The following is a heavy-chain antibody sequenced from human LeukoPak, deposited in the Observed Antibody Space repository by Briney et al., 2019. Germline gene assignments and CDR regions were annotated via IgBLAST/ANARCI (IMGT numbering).Heavy chain of an antibody. CDR1: GFTFRSDA. Sequence: PGGPLRLSCVASGFTFRSDAMSWVRQAPGKGLEWVSTIRDNGGTTYYADSVKGRFTISRDNSKNMLYLQMNRLRVEDTAVYYCAKGRHELDVDVEFRGQGALVTVSS. CDR3: AKGRHELDVDVEF. J-gene: IGHJ4*02. CDR2: IRDNGGTT. V-gene: IGHV3-23*01. D-gene: IGHD3/OR15-3a*01.